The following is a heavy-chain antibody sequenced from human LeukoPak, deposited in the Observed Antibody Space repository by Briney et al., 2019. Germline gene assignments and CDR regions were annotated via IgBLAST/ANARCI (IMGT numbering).Heavy chain of an antibody. V-gene: IGHV3-23*01. CDR2: ISGSGDYT. D-gene: IGHD2-21*02. J-gene: IGHJ4*02. CDR3: VREGASVGTYYSDY. CDR1: GFTFSSYV. Sequence: GGSLRLSCAASGFTFSSYVMSWVRQAPGKGLEWVAGISGSGDYTYYADSVKGRFPIFRDNSKNTLFLQMNNLRVDDTAVYYCVREGASVGTYYSDYWGQGSLVLVSS.